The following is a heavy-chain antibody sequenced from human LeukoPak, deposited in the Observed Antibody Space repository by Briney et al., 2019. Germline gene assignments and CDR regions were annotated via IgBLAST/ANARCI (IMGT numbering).Heavy chain of an antibody. J-gene: IGHJ4*02. CDR1: GYTFTGYY. CDR2: INPNSGGT. CDR3: AREEGGDGGGYYFDY. D-gene: IGHD2-21*02. Sequence: ASVKVSCKASGYTFTGYYMHWVRQAPGQGLEWMGWINPNSGGTNYAQKFQGWVTMTRDTSISTAYVELSRLRSDETAVYYCAREEGGDGGGYYFDYWGQGTLVTVSS. V-gene: IGHV1-2*04.